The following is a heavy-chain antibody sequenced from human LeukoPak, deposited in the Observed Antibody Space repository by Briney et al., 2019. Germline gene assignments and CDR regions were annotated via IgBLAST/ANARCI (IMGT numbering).Heavy chain of an antibody. J-gene: IGHJ4*02. CDR1: CGSIASGNYY. CDR2: VHSNGKT. CDR3: VRDTGDFEIDY. Sequence: ETLSLTCTVSCGSIASGNYYWGWVRQSPGKGLGWIGSVHSNGKTYYNLSLNNRVTITADTSMKQFSLRLSAVTAADTAVYFCVRDTGDFEIDYWGQGTLVTVSS. V-gene: IGHV4-39*02. D-gene: IGHD7-27*01.